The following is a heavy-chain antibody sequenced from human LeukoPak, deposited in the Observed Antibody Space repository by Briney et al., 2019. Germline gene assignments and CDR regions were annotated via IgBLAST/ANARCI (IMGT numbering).Heavy chain of an antibody. V-gene: IGHV1-69*05. CDR1: GGTFSSYA. CDR2: IIPIFGTA. Sequence: ASVKVSCKASGGTFSSYAISWVRQAPGQGLEWMGGIIPIFGTANYAQKFQGRVTITTDESTSTAYMELSSLRSEDTAVYYCAGDRGTAMEPYYFDYWGQGTLVTVSS. D-gene: IGHD5-18*01. J-gene: IGHJ4*02. CDR3: AGDRGTAMEPYYFDY.